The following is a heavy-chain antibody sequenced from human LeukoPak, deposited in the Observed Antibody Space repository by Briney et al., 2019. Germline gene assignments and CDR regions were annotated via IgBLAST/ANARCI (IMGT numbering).Heavy chain of an antibody. J-gene: IGHJ3*02. Sequence: SETLSLTCTVSGGSISSYYWSWIRQPPGKGLDWIGEIYHSGSTNYNPSLKSRVTISVDKSKNQFSLKLSSVTAADTAVYYCARAPPTYYDILTGYAFDIWGQGTMVTVSS. D-gene: IGHD3-9*01. CDR2: IYHSGST. CDR1: GGSISSYY. V-gene: IGHV4-59*12. CDR3: ARAPPTYYDILTGYAFDI.